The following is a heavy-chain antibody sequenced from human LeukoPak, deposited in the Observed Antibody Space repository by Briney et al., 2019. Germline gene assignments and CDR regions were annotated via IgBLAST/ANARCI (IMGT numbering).Heavy chain of an antibody. J-gene: IGHJ3*02. CDR1: GFTFRSYA. D-gene: IGHD5-24*01. Sequence: GGSLRLSCAASGFTFRSYAMRRVRQAPGKGLEWVSSITTSGGRTNYADSVKGRFTISRDNSKNTLYLQMNSLRAEDTAVYYCAKALRGDGDNASDMWGQGTMVTVSS. CDR3: AKALRGDGDNASDM. V-gene: IGHV3-23*01. CDR2: ITTSGGRT.